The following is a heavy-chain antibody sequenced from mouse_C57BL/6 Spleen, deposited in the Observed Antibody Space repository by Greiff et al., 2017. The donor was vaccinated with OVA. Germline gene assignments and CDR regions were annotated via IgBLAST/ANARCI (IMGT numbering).Heavy chain of an antibody. D-gene: IGHD3-2*02. Sequence: EVKLMESGAELVRPGASVKLSCTASGFNIKDDYMHWVKQRPEQGLEWIGWIDPENGDTEYASKFQGKATITADTSANTAYLQLSSLTSEDNAVYYCTTDSAGGDYWGQGTTLTVSS. J-gene: IGHJ2*01. CDR1: GFNIKDDY. CDR3: TTDSAGGDY. V-gene: IGHV14-4*01. CDR2: IDPENGDT.